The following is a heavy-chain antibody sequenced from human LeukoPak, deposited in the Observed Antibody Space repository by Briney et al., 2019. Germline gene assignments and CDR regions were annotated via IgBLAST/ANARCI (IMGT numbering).Heavy chain of an antibody. Sequence: ASVKVSCKASGYTFTSYGISWVRQAPGQGLEWMGWISAYNGNTNYAQKLQGRVTMTTDTSTSTAYMELRSLGSDDTAVYYCARDQHEIVVVPAAVDFDYWGQGTLVTVSS. CDR2: ISAYNGNT. CDR1: GYTFTSYG. J-gene: IGHJ4*02. V-gene: IGHV1-18*01. D-gene: IGHD2-2*01. CDR3: ARDQHEIVVVPAAVDFDY.